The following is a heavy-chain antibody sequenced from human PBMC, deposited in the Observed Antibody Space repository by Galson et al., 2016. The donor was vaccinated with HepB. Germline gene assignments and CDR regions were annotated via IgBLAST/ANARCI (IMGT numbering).Heavy chain of an antibody. V-gene: IGHV3-49*03. Sequence: SLRLSCATSGFTFADYAMTWFRQTPGEGLEWVGFVRSETYGGTTDYAASVEGRFTISRDDSYSIAYLQMNSLKTEDTAVYYCSRISGYTYGHDFDYWGQGTLVTVSS. CDR3: SRISGYTYGHDFDY. CDR1: GFTFADYA. D-gene: IGHD5-18*01. CDR2: VRSETYGGTT. J-gene: IGHJ4*02.